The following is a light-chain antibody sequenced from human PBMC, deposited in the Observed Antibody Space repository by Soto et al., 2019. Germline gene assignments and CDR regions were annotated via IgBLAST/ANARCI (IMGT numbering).Light chain of an antibody. Sequence: IQMTQSPSSLSASVGDTVTITCRASQSISVHLNWYQQKGGKVPKLLIYAASNLYSGVPSRFSGSGSETDLALTISSLQPEDFATYYCQQSYITPYTFGQGTRLEIK. CDR2: AAS. V-gene: IGKV1-39*01. CDR3: QQSYITPYT. J-gene: IGKJ2*01. CDR1: QSISVH.